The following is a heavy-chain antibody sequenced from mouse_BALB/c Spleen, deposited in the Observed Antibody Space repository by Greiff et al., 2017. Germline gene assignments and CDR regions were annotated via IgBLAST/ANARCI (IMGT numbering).Heavy chain of an antibody. CDR2: IDPANGNT. J-gene: IGHJ3*01. D-gene: IGHD2-1*01. V-gene: IGHV14-3*02. CDR3: ARGDYGNFAWFAY. Sequence: EVQLQQSGAELVQPGASVTLSCTASGFNIQDTYMHWVKQRPEQGLEWIGRIDPANGNTTYDPKFQGKATITADTSSNTAYLQLSSLTSEDTAVYYWARGDYGNFAWFAYWGQGTLGTVSA. CDR1: GFNIQDTY.